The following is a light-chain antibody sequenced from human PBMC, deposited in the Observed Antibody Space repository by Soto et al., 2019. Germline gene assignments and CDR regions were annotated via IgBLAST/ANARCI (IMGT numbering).Light chain of an antibody. V-gene: IGKV3-15*01. CDR3: HQRYNWPRVT. CDR1: QSVSSN. J-gene: IGKJ5*01. CDR2: GAS. Sequence: EIVRTQSPATLSESPGERATLSCRASQSVSSNLAWYQQKPGQAPRLLIYGASTRATGIPARFSGSGSGTDFTLTITSLEPEDFAVYFCHQRYNWPRVTFGQGTRLEIK.